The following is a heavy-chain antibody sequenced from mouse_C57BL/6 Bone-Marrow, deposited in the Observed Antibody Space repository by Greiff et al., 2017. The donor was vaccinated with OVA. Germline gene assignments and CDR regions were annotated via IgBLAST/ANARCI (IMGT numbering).Heavy chain of an antibody. CDR2: ISSGGSYT. CDR1: GFTFSSYG. CDR3: ASFTAWYFYV. J-gene: IGHJ1*03. D-gene: IGHD1-2*01. V-gene: IGHV5-6*02. Sequence: DVMLVESGGDLVKPGGSLKLSCAASGFTFSSYGMSWVRQTPDKRLEWVATISSGGSYTYYPDSVKGRFTISRDNAKNTLYLQMSSLKSEDTAMYYCASFTAWYFYVWGTGTTVTVSS.